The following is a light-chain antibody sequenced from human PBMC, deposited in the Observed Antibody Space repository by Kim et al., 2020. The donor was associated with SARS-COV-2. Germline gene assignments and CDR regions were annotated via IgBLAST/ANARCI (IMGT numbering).Light chain of an antibody. CDR2: DVS. J-gene: IGLJ1*01. CDR1: SSDVGVYSY. CDR3: SSYTVANTFV. Sequence: QSALTQPASVSGSPGQSISISCAGTSSDVGVYSYVSWYQQHPGKAPEVLIYDVSQRPSGVSDRFSGSKSGNTASLTISGLQAEDEADYYCSSYTVANTFVFGSGTKVTVL. V-gene: IGLV2-14*03.